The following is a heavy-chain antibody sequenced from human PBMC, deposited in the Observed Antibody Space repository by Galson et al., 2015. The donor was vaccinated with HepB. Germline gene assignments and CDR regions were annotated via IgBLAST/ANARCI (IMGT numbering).Heavy chain of an antibody. CDR2: IYSGGST. CDR3: ATRARGGAFDI. CDR1: GFTVSSNY. V-gene: IGHV3-53*01. Sequence: SLRLSCAASGFTVSSNYMSWVRQAPGKGLEWVSVIYSGGSTYYADSVKGRFTISRDNSKNTLYLQMYSLRAEDTAVYYCATRARGGAFDIWGQGTMVTVSS. D-gene: IGHD3-16*01. J-gene: IGHJ3*02.